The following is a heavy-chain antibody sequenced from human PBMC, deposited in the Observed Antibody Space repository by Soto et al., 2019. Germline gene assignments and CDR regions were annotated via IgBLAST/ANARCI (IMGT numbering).Heavy chain of an antibody. V-gene: IGHV4-4*07. Sequence: QVQLQESGPGLVKPSETVSLICTVSGDSISGYYWSWIRQPAGKGLEWIGRIYSSGNANYNPSLKSRVSMSVDMSKIQFSGRVPFGPAADRAMYSCEGGDFFDLGGKGKKAPVSS. CDR3: EGGDFFDL. D-gene: IGHD3-16*01. CDR1: GDSISGYY. J-gene: IGHJ3*01. CDR2: IYSSGNA.